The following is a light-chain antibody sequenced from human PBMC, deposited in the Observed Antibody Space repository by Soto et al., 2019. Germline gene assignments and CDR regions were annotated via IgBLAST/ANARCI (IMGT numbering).Light chain of an antibody. CDR2: DVS. V-gene: IGLV2-14*01. CDR1: SSDVGGYNY. CDR3: RSYTSSRTRV. J-gene: IGLJ1*01. Sequence: QSALTQPASVSGSPGQSITISCTGTSSDVGGYNYVSWYQQHPGKAPKLMIYDVSNRPSGVSNRFSGSKSGNTASLPISGLHADDEADYYSRSYTSSRTRVFGPGTKVTVL.